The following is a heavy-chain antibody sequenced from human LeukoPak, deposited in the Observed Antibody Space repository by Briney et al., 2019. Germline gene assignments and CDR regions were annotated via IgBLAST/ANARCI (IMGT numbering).Heavy chain of an antibody. Sequence: GESLRLSCAASGFTFSSYAMSWVRQAPGKGLEWVSAISGSGGSTYYADSVKGRFTISRDNSKNTLYLQMNSLRAEDTAVYYCAKVRVGGYSYGYHYYYGMDVWGQGTTVIVSS. CDR2: ISGSGGST. V-gene: IGHV3-23*01. D-gene: IGHD5-18*01. CDR1: GFTFSSYA. CDR3: AKVRVGGYSYGYHYYYGMDV. J-gene: IGHJ6*02.